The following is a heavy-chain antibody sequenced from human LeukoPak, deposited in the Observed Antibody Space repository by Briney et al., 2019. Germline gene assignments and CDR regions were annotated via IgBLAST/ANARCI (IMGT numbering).Heavy chain of an antibody. CDR3: TGGRSFDY. Sequence: PGGSLRLSCAASGFAFSTYWMQWVRQASGKGLVWVSRINSDGSSTTYADSVKGRFTISRDNAKNTLYLQMNSPRAEDTAVYYCTGGRSFDYWGQGTLVTVSS. J-gene: IGHJ4*02. CDR2: INSDGSST. V-gene: IGHV3-74*01. CDR1: GFAFSTYW.